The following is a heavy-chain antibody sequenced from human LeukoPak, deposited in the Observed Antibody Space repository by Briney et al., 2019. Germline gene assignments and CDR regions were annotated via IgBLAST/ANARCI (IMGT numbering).Heavy chain of an antibody. CDR1: GGSISSGDYY. J-gene: IGHJ3*02. CDR2: IYYSGST. V-gene: IGHV4-30-4*08. Sequence: TLSLTCPASGGSISSGDYYWSWTRQPPGKGLEWIGYIYYSGSTYYNPSLKSRVTISVDTSKNQFSLKLSSVTAADTAVYYCARDRPLTYYYDSSGYSDAFDIWGQGTMVTVSS. CDR3: ARDRPLTYYYDSSGYSDAFDI. D-gene: IGHD3-22*01.